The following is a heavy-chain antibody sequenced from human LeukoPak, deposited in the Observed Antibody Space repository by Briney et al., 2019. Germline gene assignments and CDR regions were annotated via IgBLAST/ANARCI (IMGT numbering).Heavy chain of an antibody. V-gene: IGHV3-53*01. CDR2: ICSGGST. Sequence: PGGSLRLSCAASGFTFSSYYMSWVRQAPGKGLEWVAVICSGGSTYYSDSAMSRFTISRDNSKNTLYLQMNSLRAEDTAVYYCARGPKASLTRVRGVPYYFDYWGQGTLVTVSS. J-gene: IGHJ4*02. D-gene: IGHD3-10*01. CDR1: GFTFSSYY. CDR3: ARGPKASLTRVRGVPYYFDY.